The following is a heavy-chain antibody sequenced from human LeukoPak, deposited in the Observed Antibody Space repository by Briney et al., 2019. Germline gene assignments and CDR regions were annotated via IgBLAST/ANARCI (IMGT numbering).Heavy chain of an antibody. V-gene: IGHV4-59*08. J-gene: IGHJ4*02. CDR2: MYYSGSA. CDR3: ARVATESSGWYVPYFDY. Sequence: GSLRLSCAASGFTFSGYAMGWVRQAPGKGLKWIGYMYYSGSAEYNPSLQSRVTFSVDTSKRQFSLKLTSVTAADTAVYYCARVATESSGWYVPYFDYWGQGTLVTVSS. CDR1: GFTFSGYA. D-gene: IGHD6-13*01.